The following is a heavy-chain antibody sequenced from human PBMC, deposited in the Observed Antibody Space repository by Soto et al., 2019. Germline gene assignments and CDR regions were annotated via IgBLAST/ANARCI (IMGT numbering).Heavy chain of an antibody. V-gene: IGHV4-31*03. CDR1: GGSISSGGYY. D-gene: IGHD3-3*01. J-gene: IGHJ4*02. CDR3: ARESYDFWSGYPEPNFDY. Sequence: QVQLQESGPGLVKPSQTLSLTCTVSGGSISSGGYYWSWIRQHPGKGLEWIGYTYYSGSTYYNPSLKSRVTISVDTSKNQFSLKLSSVTAADTAVYYCARESYDFWSGYPEPNFDYWGQGTLVTVSS. CDR2: TYYSGST.